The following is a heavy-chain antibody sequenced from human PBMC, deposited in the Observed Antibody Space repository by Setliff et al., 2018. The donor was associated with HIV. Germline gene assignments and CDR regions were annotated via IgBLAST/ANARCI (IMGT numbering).Heavy chain of an antibody. D-gene: IGHD3-22*01. CDR3: ASLNYYDSSGYYPH. Sequence: SETLSLTCTVSGGSINTYYWSWIRQPAGKGLEWIGRFYTSGSTNYNPSLKSRVTMSVDTSKNQFSLKLSSVTAADTAVYYCASLNYYDSSGYYPHWGQGTLVTVSS. CDR1: GGSINTYY. CDR2: FYTSGST. V-gene: IGHV4-4*07. J-gene: IGHJ4*02.